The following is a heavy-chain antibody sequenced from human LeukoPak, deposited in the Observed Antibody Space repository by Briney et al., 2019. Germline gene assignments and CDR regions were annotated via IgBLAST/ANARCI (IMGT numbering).Heavy chain of an antibody. Sequence: GGSLRLSCAASGFTFSNYAMTWVRQAPGKGLEWVSSISGRDDNTYYADSVKGRFTISRDDSKKMLYLQMNNLRVEDTAVYYCAKGGVATVDYLDYWGQGTLVTVSS. CDR3: AKGGVATVDYLDY. V-gene: IGHV3-23*01. CDR2: ISGRDDNT. J-gene: IGHJ4*02. D-gene: IGHD5-12*01. CDR1: GFTFSNYA.